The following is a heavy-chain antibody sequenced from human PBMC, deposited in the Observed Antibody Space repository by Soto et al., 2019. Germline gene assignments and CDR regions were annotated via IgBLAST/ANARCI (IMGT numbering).Heavy chain of an antibody. Sequence: QVQLVQSGAEVMQPGASVKVSCKASGYTITSLDINWVRQATGQGLEWMGWMNPNSGATGYAQTFQGRVSMTRDTSISTAYMELSSLKSEDTAMYYCSRGVAAGVDYWGQGTLVTVSS. CDR1: GYTITSLD. CDR3: SRGVAAGVDY. CDR2: MNPNSGAT. D-gene: IGHD6-13*01. J-gene: IGHJ4*02. V-gene: IGHV1-8*01.